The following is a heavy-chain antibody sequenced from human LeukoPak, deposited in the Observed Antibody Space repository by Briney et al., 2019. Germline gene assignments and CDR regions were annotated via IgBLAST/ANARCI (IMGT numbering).Heavy chain of an antibody. CDR1: QFTFTSYA. CDR2: IGDSGVPT. V-gene: IGHV3-23*01. D-gene: IGHD3/OR15-3a*01. CDR3: AKVPTWTYFDS. Sequence: GGSLRLSCAASQFTFTSYAMSWVRQAPGRGLEWVSSIGDSGVPTYYADSVKGRFTISRDNSQNTLYLQMNSLRADDTAVYYCAKVPTWTYFDSWGQGTLVTVSS. J-gene: IGHJ4*02.